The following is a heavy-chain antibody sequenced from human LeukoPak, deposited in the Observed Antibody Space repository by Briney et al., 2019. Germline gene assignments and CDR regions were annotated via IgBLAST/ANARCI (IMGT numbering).Heavy chain of an antibody. J-gene: IGHJ4*02. CDR2: ISYDGSNK. CDR3: ARELVAVVELGY. Sequence: GGSLRLSCAASGFTFSSYAMHWVRQAPGKGLEWVAVISYDGSNKYYADSVKGRFTISRDNSKNTLYLQMNSLRAEDTAVYYCARELVAVVELGYWGQGTLVTVSS. V-gene: IGHV3-30-3*01. CDR1: GFTFSSYA. D-gene: IGHD6-19*01.